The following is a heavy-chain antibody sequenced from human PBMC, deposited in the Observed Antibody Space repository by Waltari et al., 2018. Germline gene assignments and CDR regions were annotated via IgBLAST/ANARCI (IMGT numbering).Heavy chain of an antibody. D-gene: IGHD6-13*01. CDR1: GFTFSSYA. CDR2: ISGSGGST. CDR3: AKVQQQLAYFDY. Sequence: EVQLLESGGGLVQPGGSLRLSCAASGFTFSSYAMSWVRQAPGKGLEWGSGISGSGGSTYYADSVKGRFTISRDNSKNTLYLQMNSLRAEDTAVYYCAKVQQQLAYFDYWGQGTLVTVSS. J-gene: IGHJ4*02. V-gene: IGHV3-23*01.